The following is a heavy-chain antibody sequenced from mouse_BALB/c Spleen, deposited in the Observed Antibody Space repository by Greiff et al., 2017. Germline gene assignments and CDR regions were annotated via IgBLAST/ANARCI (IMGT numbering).Heavy chain of an antibody. CDR1: GFTFSSFG. D-gene: IGHD1-1*01. CDR3: AREGSSYDAMDY. V-gene: IGHV5-17*02. Sequence: EVHLVESGGGLVQPGGSRKLSCAASGFTFSSFGMHWVRQAPEKGLEWVAYISSGSSTIYYADTVKGRFTISRDNPKNTLFLQMTSLRSEDTAMYYCAREGSSYDAMDYWGQGTSVTVSS. CDR2: ISSGSSTI. J-gene: IGHJ4*01.